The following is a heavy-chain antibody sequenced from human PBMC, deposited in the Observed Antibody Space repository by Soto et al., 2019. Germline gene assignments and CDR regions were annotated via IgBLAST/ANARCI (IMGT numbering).Heavy chain of an antibody. CDR2: IYYSGST. Sequence: SETLSLTCTVSGGSISSGGYYWSWIRQHPGRGLEWIGYIYYSGSTYYNPSLKSRVTISVDTSKNQFSLKLSSVTAADTAVYYCARSPPPLNFDDWGQGTLVTVSS. CDR1: GGSISSGGYY. J-gene: IGHJ4*02. CDR3: ARSPPPLNFDD. V-gene: IGHV4-31*03. D-gene: IGHD3-9*01.